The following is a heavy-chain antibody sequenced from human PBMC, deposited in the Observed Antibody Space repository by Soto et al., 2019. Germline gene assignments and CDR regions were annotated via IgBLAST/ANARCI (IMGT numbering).Heavy chain of an antibody. CDR1: GGSFSGYY. CDR2: INHCGSN. V-gene: IGHV4-34*01. Sequence: QVQLQQWGAGLLKPSETLSLTCAVYGGSFSGYYWSWIRQPPGKGQEWIGEINHCGSNNYNPSLKNRATISVDTSKTQPSLKLSSVTAAGAAVYYCARGYSYGYVVYWGQGTLVTVSS. D-gene: IGHD5-18*01. CDR3: ARGYSYGYVVY. J-gene: IGHJ4*02.